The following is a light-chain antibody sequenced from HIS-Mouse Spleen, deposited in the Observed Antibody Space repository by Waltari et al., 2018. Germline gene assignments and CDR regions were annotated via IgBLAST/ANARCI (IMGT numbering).Light chain of an antibody. J-gene: IGLJ3*02. V-gene: IGLV2-23*01. CDR3: CSYAGSSTWV. CDR2: EGS. Sequence: QSALTQPASVSGSPGQSITISCTGTSSDGGSYNLVSWYHQHPGKAPKLMIYEGSKRPSGVSNRFSGSKSGNTASLTISGLQAEDEADYYCCSYAGSSTWVFGGGTKLTVL. CDR1: SSDGGSYNL.